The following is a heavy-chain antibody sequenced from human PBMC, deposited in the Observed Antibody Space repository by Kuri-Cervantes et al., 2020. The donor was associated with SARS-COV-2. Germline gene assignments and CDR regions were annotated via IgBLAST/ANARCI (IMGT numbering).Heavy chain of an antibody. Sequence: GESLKISCAASGFTFSNYWMHWVRQGPGKGLVWVSRINSDGSSTSYADSVKGRFTISRDNAKNTLYLQMNSLRAEDTAVYYCTTDSKGADYYGSGSPPYFDYWGQGTPVTVSS. CDR1: GFTFSNYW. D-gene: IGHD3-10*01. CDR3: TTDSKGADYYGSGSPPYFDY. J-gene: IGHJ4*02. V-gene: IGHV3-74*01. CDR2: INSDGSST.